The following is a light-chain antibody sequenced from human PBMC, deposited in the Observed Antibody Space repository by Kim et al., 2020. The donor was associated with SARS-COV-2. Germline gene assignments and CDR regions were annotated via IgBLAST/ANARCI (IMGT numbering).Light chain of an antibody. J-gene: IGKJ2*01. Sequence: EIVLTQSPGTVSLSPGERVTLSCRASQSISSRYLAWHQQKPGQAPRLLIFGASNRAADIPDRFSGSGSGTDFTLTISRLEPEDFAVYFCQQYNSIPHTFGQGTTLEIK. CDR2: GAS. CDR1: QSISSRY. V-gene: IGKV3-20*01. CDR3: QQYNSIPHT.